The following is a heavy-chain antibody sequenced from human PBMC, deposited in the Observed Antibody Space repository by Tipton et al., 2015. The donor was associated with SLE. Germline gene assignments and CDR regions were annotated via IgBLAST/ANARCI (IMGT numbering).Heavy chain of an antibody. CDR1: GFTFSSYS. CDR2: ISSSSSYT. J-gene: IGHJ4*02. V-gene: IGHV3-21*01. Sequence: SLRLSCAASGFTFSSYSMNWVRQAPGKGLEWVSSISSSSSYTNYADSVKGRFTISRDNSKNTLYLQMNSLRAEDTAVYYCAKEGLGANWGMGDYFDYWGQGTLVTVSS. CDR3: AKEGLGANWGMGDYFDY. D-gene: IGHD7-27*01.